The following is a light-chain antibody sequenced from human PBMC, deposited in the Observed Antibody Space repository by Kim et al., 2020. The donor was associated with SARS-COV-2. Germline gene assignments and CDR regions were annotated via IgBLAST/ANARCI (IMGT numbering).Light chain of an antibody. Sequence: EIVMTQSPATLSVSPGERVTLSCRASHGVSDNLAWYQQKPGQAPRLLIYGASTRATGIPARFSGGGSGTEFTLDISSLQSEDLAVYYCQQYENWPPVTFGGGTKVDIK. J-gene: IGKJ4*01. CDR1: HGVSDN. CDR2: GAS. CDR3: QQYENWPPVT. V-gene: IGKV3-15*01.